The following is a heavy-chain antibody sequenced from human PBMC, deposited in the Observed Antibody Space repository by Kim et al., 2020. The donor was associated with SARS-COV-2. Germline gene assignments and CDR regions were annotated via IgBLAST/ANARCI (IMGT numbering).Heavy chain of an antibody. J-gene: IGHJ5*02. CDR1: GFTFSSYS. D-gene: IGHD6-19*01. V-gene: IGHV3-21*01. Sequence: GGSLRLSCAASGFTFSSYSMNWVRQAPGKGLEWVSSISSSSSYIYYADSVKGRFTISRDNAKNSLYLQMNSLRAEDTAVYYCARDAEAVPWLVPWFDPWGQGTLVTVSS. CDR2: ISSSSSYI. CDR3: ARDAEAVPWLVPWFDP.